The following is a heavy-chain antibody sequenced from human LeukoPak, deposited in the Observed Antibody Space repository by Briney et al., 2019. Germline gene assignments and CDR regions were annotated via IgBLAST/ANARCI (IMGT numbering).Heavy chain of an antibody. D-gene: IGHD5-18*01. CDR1: GYTFTGYY. CDR3: ARVRGYSYVEFDY. CDR2: INPNSGGT. Sequence: ASVKVSCKASGYTFTGYYMHWVRQAPGQGLEWMGWINPNSGGTNYAQKFQGRVTMTRDTSISTAYMELSRLRSDDTAVYYCARVRGYSYVEFDYWGQGTLVTVSS. V-gene: IGHV1-2*02. J-gene: IGHJ4*02.